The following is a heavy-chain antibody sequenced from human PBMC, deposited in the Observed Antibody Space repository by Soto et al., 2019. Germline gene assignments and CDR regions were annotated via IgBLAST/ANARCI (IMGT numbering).Heavy chain of an antibody. CDR3: ARDLATGGGSAVFDY. J-gene: IGHJ4*02. CDR2: INPKSGGT. Sequence: AAVRGSWPASFDTFAANYRHCVRPDHGHGFEWMGWINPKSGGTNYPQKFQGRVTMTRDTSLSTVYMTLTRLTSDDTAVYDCARDLATGGGSAVFDYCGQGHWVTGS. D-gene: IGHD1-26*01. V-gene: IGHV1-2*02. CDR1: FDTFAANY.